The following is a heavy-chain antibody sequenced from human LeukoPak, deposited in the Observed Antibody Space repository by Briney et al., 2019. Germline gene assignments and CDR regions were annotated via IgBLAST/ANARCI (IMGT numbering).Heavy chain of an antibody. J-gene: IGHJ3*02. D-gene: IGHD4-23*01. CDR3: ARRGMVVTPGAFDI. V-gene: IGHV4-59*08. CDR1: GGPISSYY. CDR2: IYYSGGT. Sequence: SETLSLTCTASGGPISSYYWSWIRQPPGKGLEWIGYIYYSGGTNYNPSLKGRVTTSLDTSKTQFSLNLSSVTAADTAVYYCARRGMVVTPGAFDIWGQGIMVTVSS.